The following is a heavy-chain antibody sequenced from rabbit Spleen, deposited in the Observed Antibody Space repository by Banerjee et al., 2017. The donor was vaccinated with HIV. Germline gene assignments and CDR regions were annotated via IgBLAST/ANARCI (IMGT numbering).Heavy chain of an antibody. D-gene: IGHD8-1*01. Sequence: QSLEESGGGLVQPEGSLTLTCKASGFTISSSYYMCWVRQAPGKGLEWIASIDTSSGSTYYASWAKGRFTISKTSSTTVTLQMTSLTAADTATYFCARGAGSSFSSYGMDLWGQGTLVTVS. J-gene: IGHJ6*01. CDR2: IDTSSGST. V-gene: IGHV1S40*01. CDR1: GFTISSSYY. CDR3: ARGAGSSFSSYGMDL.